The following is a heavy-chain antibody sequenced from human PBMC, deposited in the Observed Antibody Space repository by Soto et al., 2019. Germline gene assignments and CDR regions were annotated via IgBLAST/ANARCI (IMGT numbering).Heavy chain of an antibody. CDR1: GFTFSNAW. D-gene: IGHD1-7*01. Sequence: EVQLVESGGGLVKPGGSLRLSCAASGFTFSNAWMNWVRQAPGKGLEWVGRIKSKTDGGTTDYAAPVKARFTISRDDSKNTLYMQMKSLQTEDTPVYYCTTDRNYQSHFDYWGQGTLVTGSS. J-gene: IGHJ4*02. V-gene: IGHV3-15*07. CDR3: TTDRNYQSHFDY. CDR2: IKSKTDGGTT.